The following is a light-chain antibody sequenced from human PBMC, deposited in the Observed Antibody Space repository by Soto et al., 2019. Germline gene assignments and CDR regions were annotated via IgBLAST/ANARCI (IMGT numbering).Light chain of an antibody. J-gene: IGKJ1*01. V-gene: IGKV3-20*01. Sequence: EIVLTQSPGTLSLSPGERATLSCRASQRVSSIYLAWYQHKPGQAPRLLIYGASSRATGIPDMFSGSGSGTDFTLTISRLEPEDFAVYYCQQYGSSSWTFGRGTTVEIK. CDR3: QQYGSSSWT. CDR2: GAS. CDR1: QRVSSIY.